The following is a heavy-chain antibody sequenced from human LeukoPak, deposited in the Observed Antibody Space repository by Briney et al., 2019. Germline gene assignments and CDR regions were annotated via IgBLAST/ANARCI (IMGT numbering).Heavy chain of an antibody. CDR1: GGSFRGYY. J-gene: IGHJ5*02. D-gene: IGHD6-6*01. CDR2: INHSGST. CDR3: ARGPNIAARDKFDP. V-gene: IGHV4-34*01. Sequence: SETLSLTCAVYGGSFRGYYWSWLRQPPGKGLEWIGEINHSGSTNYNPSLNSRVTISVDTSKNQFSLKLSSVTAADTAVYYCARGPNIAARDKFDPWGQGTLVTVSS.